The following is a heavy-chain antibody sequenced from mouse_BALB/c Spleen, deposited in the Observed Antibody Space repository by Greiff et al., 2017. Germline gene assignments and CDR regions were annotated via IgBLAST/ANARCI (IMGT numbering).Heavy chain of an antibody. CDR2: IYPGDGDT. V-gene: IGHV1-87*01. J-gene: IGHJ2*01. CDR1: GYTFTSYW. CDR3: ARRGDGYSSY. D-gene: IGHD2-3*01. Sequence: VKLQESGAELARPGASVKLSCKASGYTFTSYWMQWVKQRPGQGLEWIGAIYPGDGDTRYTQKFKGKATLTADKSSSTAYMQLSSLASEDSAVYYCARRGDGYSSYWGQGTTLTVSS.